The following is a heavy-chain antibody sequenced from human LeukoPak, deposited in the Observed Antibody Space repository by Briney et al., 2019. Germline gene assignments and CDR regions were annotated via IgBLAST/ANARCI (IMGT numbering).Heavy chain of an antibody. CDR1: GLTFTTYA. D-gene: IGHD1-1*01. Sequence: GGSLRLSCAASGLTFTTYAMNWVRQAPGRGLEWVSSIEPSGFTIFYADSVKGRFTISRDNAKNSLYLQMNSLRPDDTALYFCASGIRERGFDYWGHGTLVTVSS. J-gene: IGHJ4*01. V-gene: IGHV3-21*01. CDR2: IEPSGFTI. CDR3: ASGIRERGFDY.